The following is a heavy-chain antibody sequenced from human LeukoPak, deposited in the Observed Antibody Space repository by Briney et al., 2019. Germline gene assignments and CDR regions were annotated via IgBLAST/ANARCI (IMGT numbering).Heavy chain of an antibody. V-gene: IGHV3-9*01. CDR2: ITWDSGIT. J-gene: IGHJ6*02. Sequence: GGSLRLSCAASGFTFDDHDMHWVRQAPGKGLEWVSGITWDSGITGYADSVKGRFTISRDNTKNSLYLEMNSLRGEDTALYYCTKDIKDGGTYYYYGLDVWGQGTAVTVSS. CDR1: GFTFDDHD. CDR3: TKDIKDGGTYYYYGLDV. D-gene: IGHD4-23*01.